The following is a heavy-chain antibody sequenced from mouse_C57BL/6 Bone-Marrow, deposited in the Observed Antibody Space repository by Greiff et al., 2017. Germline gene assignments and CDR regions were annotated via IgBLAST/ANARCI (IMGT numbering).Heavy chain of an antibody. CDR1: GYTFTSYW. J-gene: IGHJ2*01. Sequence: QVQLQPPGAELVKPGASVKLSCKASGYTFTSYWMHWVKQRPGQGLEWIGMIHPNSGSTNYNEKFKSKATLTVDKSSSTAYMQLSSLTSEDSAVYYCARRGLRPYYFDYWGQGTTLTVSS. CDR3: ARRGLRPYYFDY. V-gene: IGHV1-64*01. CDR2: IHPNSGST. D-gene: IGHD2-2*01.